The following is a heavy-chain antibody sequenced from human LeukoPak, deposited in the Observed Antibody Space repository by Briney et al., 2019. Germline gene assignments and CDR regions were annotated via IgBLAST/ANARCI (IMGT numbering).Heavy chain of an antibody. J-gene: IGHJ4*02. CDR3: AKDRGYSSSPFYFDY. Sequence: GGSLRLSCAASGFTFSSYDMHWVRQATGKGLEWVSAIGTAGDTYYPGSVKGRFTISRENAKNTLYLQMNSLRAEDTAVYYCAKDRGYSSSPFYFDYWGQGTLVTVSS. D-gene: IGHD6-6*01. V-gene: IGHV3-13*01. CDR1: GFTFSSYD. CDR2: IGTAGDT.